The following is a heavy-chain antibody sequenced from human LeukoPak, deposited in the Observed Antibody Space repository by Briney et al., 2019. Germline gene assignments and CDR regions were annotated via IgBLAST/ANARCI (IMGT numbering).Heavy chain of an antibody. J-gene: IGHJ4*02. CDR1: GFTFSSYG. CDR3: ATYSGYDRIFDH. D-gene: IGHD5-12*01. CDR2: ISGSSSAI. Sequence: GESLRFSCAASGFTFSSYGMNWVRQAPGKGLEWISYISGSSSAIYYADSVKGRLTISRDNAKNSLSLQMNSLRAEDTAVYYCATYSGYDRIFDHWGQGALVIVSS. V-gene: IGHV3-48*01.